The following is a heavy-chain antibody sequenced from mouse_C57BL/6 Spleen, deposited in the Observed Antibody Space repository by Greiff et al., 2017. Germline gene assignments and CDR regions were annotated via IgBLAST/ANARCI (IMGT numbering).Heavy chain of an antibody. CDR3: ARDYGSSYRRAMDY. J-gene: IGHJ4*01. Sequence: QVQLKQPGAELVMPGASVKLSCKASGYTFTSYWMHWVKQRPGQGLEWIGEIDPSDSYTNYNQKFKGKSTLIVDKSSSTAYMQLSSLTSEDSAVYYCARDYGSSYRRAMDYWGQGTSVTVSS. CDR1: GYTFTSYW. D-gene: IGHD1-1*01. CDR2: IDPSDSYT. V-gene: IGHV1-69*01.